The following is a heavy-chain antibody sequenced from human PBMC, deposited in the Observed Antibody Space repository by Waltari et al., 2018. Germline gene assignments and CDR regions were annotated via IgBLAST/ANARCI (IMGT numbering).Heavy chain of an antibody. CDR2: IYYSGST. Sequence: QVQLQESGTGLVKPSQTLSLTCTVSGGSISSGGYYWSWIRQHPGKGLEWIGYIYYSGSTYYNPSLNSRVTIAVDTAKNQFSLKLSSVTAADTAVYYWAREVIPIGAFDIWGQGTMVTVSS. CDR3: AREVIPIGAFDI. D-gene: IGHD2-21*01. V-gene: IGHV4-31*03. J-gene: IGHJ3*02. CDR1: GGSISSGGYY.